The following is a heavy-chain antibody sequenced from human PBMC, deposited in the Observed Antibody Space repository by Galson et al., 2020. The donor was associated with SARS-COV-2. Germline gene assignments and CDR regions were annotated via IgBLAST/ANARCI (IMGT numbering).Heavy chain of an antibody. D-gene: IGHD1-26*01. CDR2: TYSSGST. J-gene: IGHJ4*02. CDR1: GGSVTSGSYY. CDR3: ARESRWELYFDH. Sequence: SETLSLTCTVSGGSVTSGSYYWSWIRQPAGKGLEWIGRTYSSGSTSVNTNYNPSLKSRVTISVDTSKNQFSLKLSSVTAADTAVYYCARESRWELYFDHWGQGTLVTVSS. V-gene: IGHV4-61*02.